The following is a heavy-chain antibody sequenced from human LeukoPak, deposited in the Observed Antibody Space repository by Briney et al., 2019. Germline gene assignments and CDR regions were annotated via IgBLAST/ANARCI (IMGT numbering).Heavy chain of an antibody. J-gene: IGHJ4*02. CDR3: AKVKEIRAYYGSIDY. CDR1: GFTFSSYA. CDR2: ISGSGGST. V-gene: IGHV3-23*01. Sequence: GGSLRLSCAASGFTFSSYAMSWVRQAPGKGLEWVSAISGSGGSTYYAGSVKGRFTISRDNSKNTLYLQMNSLRAEDTAVYYCAKVKEIRAYYGSIDYWGQGTLVTVSS. D-gene: IGHD3-10*01.